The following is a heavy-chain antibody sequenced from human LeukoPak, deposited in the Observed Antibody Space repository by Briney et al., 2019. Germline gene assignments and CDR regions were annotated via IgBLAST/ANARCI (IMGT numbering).Heavy chain of an antibody. CDR2: ISSSSSYI. V-gene: IGHV3-21*01. D-gene: IGHD6-19*01. CDR1: GFTFSSYS. J-gene: IGHJ3*02. Sequence: GGSLRPSCAASGFTFSSYSMNWVRQAPGKGLEWVSSISSSSSYIYYADSVKGRFTISRDNAKNSLYLQMNSLRAEDTAVYYCATDPSGVGAFDIWGQGTMVTVSS. CDR3: ATDPSGVGAFDI.